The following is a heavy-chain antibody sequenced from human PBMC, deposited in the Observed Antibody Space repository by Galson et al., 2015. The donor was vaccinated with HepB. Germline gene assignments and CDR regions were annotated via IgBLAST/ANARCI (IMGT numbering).Heavy chain of an antibody. CDR2: INPNSGGT. CDR3: ARDGESYYYGSGSYYNDGYYYYYMDV. CDR1: GYTFTGYY. V-gene: IGHV1-2*06. Sequence: SVKVSCKASGYTFTGYYMHWVRQAPGQGLEWMGRINPNSGGTNYAQKFQGRVTMTRDTSISTAYMELSRLRSDDTAVYYCARDGESYYYGSGSYYNDGYYYYYMDVWGKGTTVTVSS. D-gene: IGHD3-10*01. J-gene: IGHJ6*03.